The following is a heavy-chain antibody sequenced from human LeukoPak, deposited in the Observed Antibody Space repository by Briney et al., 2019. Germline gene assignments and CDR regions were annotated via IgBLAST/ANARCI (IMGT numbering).Heavy chain of an antibody. CDR2: IYFTGST. D-gene: IGHD6-13*01. J-gene: IGHJ4*02. V-gene: IGHV4-59*08. CDR3: ARGAAGGEFDY. Sequence: SETLSLTCTIPGGSISTYHWTWIRQPPGKGLEWLGYIYFTGSTYYNPSLNSRVTISVDTSRNQFSLKLSSVTAADTAVYYCARGAAGGEFDYWGQGTLVTVSS. CDR1: GGSISTYH.